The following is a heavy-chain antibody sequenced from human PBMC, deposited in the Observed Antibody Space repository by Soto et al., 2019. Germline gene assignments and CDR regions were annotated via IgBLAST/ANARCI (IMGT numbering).Heavy chain of an antibody. Sequence: SETLSLTCNVSGVSISSYYRSWIRQPPGKGLEWIGYIYYSGSTNYNPSLKSRVTISVDRSKNQFSLKLSSVTAADTAVYYCARSPWNYVVSHDYYGMDVWGQGTTVTVSS. D-gene: IGHD1-7*01. V-gene: IGHV4-59*01. CDR1: GVSISSYY. CDR2: IYYSGST. J-gene: IGHJ6*02. CDR3: ARSPWNYVVSHDYYGMDV.